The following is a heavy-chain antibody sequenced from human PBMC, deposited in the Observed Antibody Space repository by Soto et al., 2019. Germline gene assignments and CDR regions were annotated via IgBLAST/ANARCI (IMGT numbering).Heavy chain of an antibody. V-gene: IGHV4-34*01. CDR3: ARGSAALPPFYYYFYGMDD. Sequence: SETLSLTCAVYGGSFSVYYWSWIRQPQGKGPEGIGEINHSGSTNYDTPLKSRVTISVDTPKNQFSLKLSPVTAADTAVYYCARGSAALPPFYYYFYGMDDWGQGTTVTVSS. D-gene: IGHD2-15*01. CDR2: INHSGST. J-gene: IGHJ6*02. CDR1: GGSFSVYY.